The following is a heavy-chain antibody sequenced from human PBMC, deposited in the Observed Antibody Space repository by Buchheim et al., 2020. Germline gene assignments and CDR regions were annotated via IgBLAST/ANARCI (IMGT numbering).Heavy chain of an antibody. CDR2: ISGSGGST. D-gene: IGHD3-3*01. V-gene: IGHV3-23*01. Sequence: EVQLLESGGGLVQPGGSLRLSCAASGFTFSSYAMSWVRQAPGKGLEWVSAISGSGGSTYYADSVKGRSTISRDNSKNTLYLQMNSLRAEDTAVYYCAKEGGTYYDFWSGYYGDYYGMDVWGQGTT. CDR3: AKEGGTYYDFWSGYYGDYYGMDV. J-gene: IGHJ6*02. CDR1: GFTFSSYA.